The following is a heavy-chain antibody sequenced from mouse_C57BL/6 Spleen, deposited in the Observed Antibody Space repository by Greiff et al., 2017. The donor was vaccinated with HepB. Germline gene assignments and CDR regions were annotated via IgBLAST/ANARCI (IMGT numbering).Heavy chain of an antibody. CDR2: IDPSDSYT. V-gene: IGHV1-50*01. CDR3: ARVDY. J-gene: IGHJ2*01. Sequence: VQLQQPGAELVKPGASVKLSCKASGYTFTSYWMQWVKQRPGQGLEWIGEIDPSDSYTNYNEKFKSKATLTVDKSSSTAYMQLSSLTSEDSAVYYCARVDYWGQGTTLTVSS. CDR1: GYTFTSYW.